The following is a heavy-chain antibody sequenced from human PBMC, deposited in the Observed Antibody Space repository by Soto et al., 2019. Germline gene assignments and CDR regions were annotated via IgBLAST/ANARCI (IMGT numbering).Heavy chain of an antibody. Sequence: XGSRRLSCEVAGVILSNNGMHWVRQAPGKGLEWVAFMSYDGSSKFVSDSVKGRFTISRDNSKKTLFLHMNNVRLEDTAMYYCAIVRVADSPLDQWGQGTLVTVSS. CDR1: GVILSNNG. V-gene: IGHV3-30*06. CDR2: MSYDGSSK. J-gene: IGHJ4*02. D-gene: IGHD3-10*02. CDR3: AIVRVADSPLDQ.